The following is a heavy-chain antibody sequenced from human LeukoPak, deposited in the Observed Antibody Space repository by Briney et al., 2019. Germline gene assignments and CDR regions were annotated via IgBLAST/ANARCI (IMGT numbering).Heavy chain of an antibody. CDR1: GFTVSSNY. D-gene: IGHD5-18*01. J-gene: IGHJ4*02. Sequence: GGSLRLSCAASGFTVSSNYMSWVRQAPGKGLEWVSVIYSGGSTYYADSVKGRFTISRDNSKNTVYLQMNNLRAEDTAVYYCASRRGYSYGYDYWGQGTLVTVSS. V-gene: IGHV3-53*01. CDR2: IYSGGST. CDR3: ASRRGYSYGYDY.